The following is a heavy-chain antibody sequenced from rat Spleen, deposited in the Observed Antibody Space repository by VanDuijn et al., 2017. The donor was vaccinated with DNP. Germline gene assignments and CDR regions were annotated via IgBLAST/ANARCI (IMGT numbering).Heavy chain of an antibody. V-gene: IGHV3-1*01. CDR1: GYSITGNY. J-gene: IGHJ1*01. CDR3: ARWGYWYFDF. CDR2: ISYSGST. Sequence: EVRLQESGPGLVKPSQSLSLTCSVTGYSITGNYWAWIRKLPGNKMEWIGHISYSGSTGYNPSLKSRISITRDTSKNQYFLQLHSVTTEDTATYYCARWGYWYFDFWGPGTMITVSS.